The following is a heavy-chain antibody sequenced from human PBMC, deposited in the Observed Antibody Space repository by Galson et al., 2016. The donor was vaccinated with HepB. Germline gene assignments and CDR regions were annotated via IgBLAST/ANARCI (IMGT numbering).Heavy chain of an antibody. V-gene: IGHV3-11*01. CDR1: GFSFSDYY. Sequence: SLRLSCAASGFSFSDYYMNWIRQAPGKGLEWVSYISSSGSAEEYADSVQGRFTISRDNAKNSMYLQMNSLRVEDTAVYYCAKDYRYGDSCCHFDSWGQGTLLTVSS. CDR2: ISSSGSAE. CDR3: AKDYRYGDSCCHFDS. D-gene: IGHD2-15*01. J-gene: IGHJ4*02.